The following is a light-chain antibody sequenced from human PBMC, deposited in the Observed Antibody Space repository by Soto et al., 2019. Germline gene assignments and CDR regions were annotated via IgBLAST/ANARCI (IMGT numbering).Light chain of an antibody. CDR1: SGHSNYA. Sequence: QPVLTQSPSASASLGASVKLTCSLSSGHSNYAIAWHQLQPERGPRYLMKVNSYGSHSKGNGIPDRFSGSSSGAERFLTISSLEFEDETDYYCQAWGPGIVVFGGGTKLTVL. CDR2: VNSYGSH. CDR3: QAWGPGIVV. V-gene: IGLV4-69*01. J-gene: IGLJ2*01.